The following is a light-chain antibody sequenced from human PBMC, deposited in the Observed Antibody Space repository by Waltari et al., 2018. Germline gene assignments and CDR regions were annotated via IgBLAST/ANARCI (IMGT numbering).Light chain of an antibody. CDR3: SAYTSRGTLK. CDR1: SADIGADRY. CDR2: DLT. J-gene: IGLJ2*01. V-gene: IGLV2-14*03. Sequence: QSALTQPASVSGSPGQSITISCSGTSADIGADRYVTWYHPRPGKVPNLIIYDLTERPSGVSNRFSGSKSGSTASLTVSGLQAEDEGLFYCSAYTSRGTLKFGGGTRVTVL.